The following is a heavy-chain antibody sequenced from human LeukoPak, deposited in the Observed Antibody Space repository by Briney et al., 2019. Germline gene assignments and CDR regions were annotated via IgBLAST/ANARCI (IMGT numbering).Heavy chain of an antibody. CDR2: IYTSGST. Sequence: PSETLSLTCTVSGGSISSSSYYWGWIRQPPGKGLEWIGRIYTSGSTNYNPSLKSRVTMSVDTSKNQFSLKLSSVTAADTAVYYCARIYGSGSSLYYYYYMDVWGKGTTVTISS. CDR3: ARIYGSGSSLYYYYYMDV. CDR1: GGSISSSSYY. D-gene: IGHD3-10*01. V-gene: IGHV4-61*05. J-gene: IGHJ6*03.